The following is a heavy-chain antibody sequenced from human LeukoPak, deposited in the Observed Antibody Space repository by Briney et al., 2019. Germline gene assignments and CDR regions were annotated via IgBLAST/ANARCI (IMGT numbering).Heavy chain of an antibody. CDR2: IYHSGST. Sequence: PSETLSLTCTVSGYSISSGYYWGWIRQPPGKGLEWIGSIYHSGSTYYNPSLKSRITISVDTSKNQFSLKLSSVTAADTAVYYCASGDYGAQRWGQGTLVTVSS. J-gene: IGHJ4*02. CDR3: ASGDYGAQR. D-gene: IGHD4-17*01. V-gene: IGHV4-38-2*02. CDR1: GYSISSGYY.